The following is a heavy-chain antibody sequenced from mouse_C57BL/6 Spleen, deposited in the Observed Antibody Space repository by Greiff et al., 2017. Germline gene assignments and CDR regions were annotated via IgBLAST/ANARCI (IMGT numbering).Heavy chain of an antibody. D-gene: IGHD2-5*01. V-gene: IGHV5-17*01. CDR1: GFTFSDYG. CDR2: ISSGSSTI. CDR3: ARPPHYYSNSFDY. J-gene: IGHJ2*01. Sequence: EVKLMESGGGLVKPGGSLKLSCAASGFTFSDYGMHWVRQAPEKGLEWVAYISSGSSTIYYADTVKGRFTISRDNAKNTLFLQMTSLRSEDTAMYYCARPPHYYSNSFDYWGQGTTLTVSP.